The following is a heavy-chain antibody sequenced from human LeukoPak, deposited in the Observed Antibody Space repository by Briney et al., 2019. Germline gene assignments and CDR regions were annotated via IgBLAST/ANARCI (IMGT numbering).Heavy chain of an antibody. V-gene: IGHV4-39*01. Sequence: SETLSLTCTVSGVSISSSSYYWGWIRQPPGKGLEWIGSIYSSGSTYYNPSLKSRVIISVDTSKNQFSLKLSSVTAADTAVYYCARGATNQYSSSWYDPYYYYGMDVWGQGTTLTVPS. CDR3: ARGATNQYSSSWYDPYYYYGMDV. D-gene: IGHD6-13*01. J-gene: IGHJ6*02. CDR2: IYSSGST. CDR1: GVSISSSSYY.